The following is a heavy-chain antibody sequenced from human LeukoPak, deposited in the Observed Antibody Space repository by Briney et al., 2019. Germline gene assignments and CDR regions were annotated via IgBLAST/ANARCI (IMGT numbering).Heavy chain of an antibody. Sequence: SETLSLTRTVSGGSISSSSYYWGWIRQPPGKGLEWIGSIYYSGSTYYNPSLKSRVTISVDTSKNQFSLKLSSVTAADTAVYYCARPETETYYYDSSGPQGYAFDIWAKGQWSPSLQ. CDR3: ARPETETYYYDSSGPQGYAFDI. CDR1: GGSISSSSYY. CDR2: IYYSGST. J-gene: IGHJ3*02. V-gene: IGHV4-39*01. D-gene: IGHD3-22*01.